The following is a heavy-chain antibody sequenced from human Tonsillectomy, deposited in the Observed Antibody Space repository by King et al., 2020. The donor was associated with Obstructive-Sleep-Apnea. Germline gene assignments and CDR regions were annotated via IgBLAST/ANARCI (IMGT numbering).Heavy chain of an antibody. CDR2: ISYVGSNR. Sequence: QLVQSGGGVVQPGRSLRLSCAASGFTFSSYAMHWVRQAPGKGREWVAVISYVGSNRYYADSVKGRFTISRDNSKNTLYLHMNSLRAEDTAVFNGARGRNYDAFDIWGQGKMVTVSA. J-gene: IGHJ3*02. CDR1: GFTFSSYA. D-gene: IGHD1-7*01. V-gene: IGHV3-30*04. CDR3: ARGRNYDAFDI.